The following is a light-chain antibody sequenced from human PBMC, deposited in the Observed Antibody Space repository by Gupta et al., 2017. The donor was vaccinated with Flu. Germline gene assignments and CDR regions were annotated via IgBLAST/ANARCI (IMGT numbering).Light chain of an antibody. CDR3: QQSDSTPPFT. CDR1: QSISSY. V-gene: IGKV1-39*01. Sequence: DIQMTQSPSSLSASVGDRVTITCRASQSISSYLNWYQQRPGKAPKLLIYAASSWQSGVPSRFSGSGYGTDFTLTISSRQPEDFATYYCQQSDSTPPFTFGHGTKVDIK. CDR2: AAS. J-gene: IGKJ3*01.